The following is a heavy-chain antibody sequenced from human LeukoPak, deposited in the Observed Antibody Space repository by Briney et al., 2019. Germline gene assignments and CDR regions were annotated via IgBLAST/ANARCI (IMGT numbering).Heavy chain of an antibody. V-gene: IGHV6-1*01. J-gene: IGHJ6*02. CDR1: GDSVSSNSAA. Sequence: SQTLSLTCAISGDSVSSNSAAWNWIRQSPSRGLEWLGRTYYRSKWYNDYAVSVKSRITINPDTSKNQFSLQLNSVTPEDTAMYYCARDSIVVVPAAMELDYYYGMDVWGQGTTVTVSS. CDR3: ARDSIVVVPAAMELDYYYGMDV. D-gene: IGHD2-2*01. CDR2: TYYRSKWYN.